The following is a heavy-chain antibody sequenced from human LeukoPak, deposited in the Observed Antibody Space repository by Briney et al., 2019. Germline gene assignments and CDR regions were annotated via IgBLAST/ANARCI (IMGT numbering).Heavy chain of an antibody. D-gene: IGHD2-15*01. J-gene: IGHJ4*02. V-gene: IGHV3-7*01. Sequence: GGSLRLSCAASGFMFPNHWMTWVRQAPGKGLEWVANINERGSETYYADYVKGRFTISRDNTKKSLFLQLNSLSVEDTAMYYCAKDYSFSNFSWGQGTLVTVSS. CDR3: AKDYSFSNFS. CDR1: GFMFPNHW. CDR2: INERGSET.